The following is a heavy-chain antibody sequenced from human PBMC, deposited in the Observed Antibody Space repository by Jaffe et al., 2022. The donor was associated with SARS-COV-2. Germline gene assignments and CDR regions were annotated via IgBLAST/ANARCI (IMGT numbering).Heavy chain of an antibody. CDR2: IYWNDDK. CDR3: ARTAGNTRDFDF. CDR1: GFSLTTGVG. D-gene: IGHD2-2*01. V-gene: IGHV2-5*01. J-gene: IGHJ4*02. Sequence: QITLKESGPTLVKPTQTLTLTCTFSGFSLTTGVGVGWIRQPPGKALEWLAVIYWNDDKRYSPSLQSGLTITKDTSENQVVLTMTNVDPVDTATYYCARTAGNTRDFDFWGQGTLVIVSS.